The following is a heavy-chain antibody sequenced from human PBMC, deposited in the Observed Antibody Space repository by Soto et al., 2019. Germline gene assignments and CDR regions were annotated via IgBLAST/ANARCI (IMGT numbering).Heavy chain of an antibody. V-gene: IGHV4-61*01. D-gene: IGHD1-20*01. CDR2: IYYSGST. CDR1: RGSVSSATYY. CDR3: ARTRDNTINYYYALDL. Sequence: PSETLSLTCTVSRGSVSSATYYWNWILRPPGKPLEWIGYIYYSGSTNYNPSLKSRVTIALDTSNDQFSLKLSSVTAADTAIYYCARTRDNTINYYYALDLWGRET. J-gene: IGHJ6*01.